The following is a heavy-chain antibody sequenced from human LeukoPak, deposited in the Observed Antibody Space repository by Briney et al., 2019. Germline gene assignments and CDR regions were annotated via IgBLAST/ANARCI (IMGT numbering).Heavy chain of an antibody. D-gene: IGHD3-9*01. CDR3: ARVGILTGYYAFDY. V-gene: IGHV3-74*01. Sequence: GGSLRLSCAASGFTFSSYWMHWVRQAPGKGLVWVSRINSDGSSTSYADSVKGRFTISRDNAKNTLYLQMNSLRAEDTAVYYCARVGILTGYYAFDYWGQGILVTVSS. CDR2: INSDGSST. CDR1: GFTFSSYW. J-gene: IGHJ4*02.